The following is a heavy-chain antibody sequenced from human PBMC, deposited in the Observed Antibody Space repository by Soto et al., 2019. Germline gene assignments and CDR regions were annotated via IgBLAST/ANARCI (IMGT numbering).Heavy chain of an antibody. D-gene: IGHD3-10*01. CDR1: GGTFSGYV. CDR2: ISPIFGST. Sequence: QVQLVQSGAEVKKPGSSVKVSCKASGGTFSGYVISWVRQAPGQGLEWMGGISPIFGSTNYTPTPQGTVTITADETRSTAYNAPTCLRYENSAVYYCTRDYYSTGLHFWGQGTLVTVSS. CDR3: TRDYYSTGLHF. V-gene: IGHV1-69*01. J-gene: IGHJ4*02.